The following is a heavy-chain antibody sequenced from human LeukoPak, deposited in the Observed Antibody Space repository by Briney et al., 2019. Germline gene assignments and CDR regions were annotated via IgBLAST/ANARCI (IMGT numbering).Heavy chain of an antibody. V-gene: IGHV3-30*02. D-gene: IGHD5-18*01. CDR3: AKEGRIQPSASDY. Sequence: GGSLRLSCAASGFTFSSYGMHWVRQAPGKGLEWVSSIRFDGSNKYYADSVKGRFTISRDKNTLYLQMNSLRADDTAVYYCAKEGRIQPSASDYWGQGTLVTVSS. J-gene: IGHJ4*02. CDR1: GFTFSSYG. CDR2: IRFDGSNK.